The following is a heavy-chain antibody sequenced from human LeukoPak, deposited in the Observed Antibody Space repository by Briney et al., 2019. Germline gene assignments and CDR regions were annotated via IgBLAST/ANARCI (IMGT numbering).Heavy chain of an antibody. V-gene: IGHV4-30-2*01. CDR1: GGSFSSGGYS. Sequence: SETLSLTCAVSGGSFSSGGYSWSWIRQPPGKGLEWIGYIYHSGSTYYNPSLKSRVTISVDRSKNQFSLKLSSVTAADTAVYYCARATNYGSGSYYIDYWGQGTLVTVSS. CDR2: IYHSGST. J-gene: IGHJ4*02. D-gene: IGHD3-10*01. CDR3: ARATNYGSGSYYIDY.